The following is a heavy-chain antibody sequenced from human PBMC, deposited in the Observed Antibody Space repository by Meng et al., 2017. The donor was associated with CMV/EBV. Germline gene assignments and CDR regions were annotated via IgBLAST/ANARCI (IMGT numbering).Heavy chain of an antibody. CDR1: GFTFSSYA. CDR2: ISYDGSNK. D-gene: IGHD3-3*01. J-gene: IGHJ4*02. CDR3: AKCFQDITIFGVKKYYFDY. V-gene: IGHV3-30*04. Sequence: GGSLRLSCAASGFTFSSYAMHWVRQAPGKGLEWVAVISYDGSNKYYADSVKGRFTISRDNSKNTLYLQMNSLRAEDTAVYYCAKCFQDITIFGVKKYYFDYWGQGTLVTVSS.